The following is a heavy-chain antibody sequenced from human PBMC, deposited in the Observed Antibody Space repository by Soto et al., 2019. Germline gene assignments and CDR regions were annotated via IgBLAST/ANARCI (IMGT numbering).Heavy chain of an antibody. Sequence: LQESGSGLVRPSQTLSLTCAVSGGSVNSGGFSWSWIRQPPGKGLEWIGYISESGSPNYNLSLKSRVTISLDRSTNHFSFFLRSVTAADTANYYFSRYTRSRFDPWGQGVLVAGSS. CDR1: GGSVNSGGFS. CDR2: ISESGSP. V-gene: IGHV4-30-2*01. J-gene: IGHJ5*02. D-gene: IGHD1-1*01. CDR3: SRYTRSRFDP.